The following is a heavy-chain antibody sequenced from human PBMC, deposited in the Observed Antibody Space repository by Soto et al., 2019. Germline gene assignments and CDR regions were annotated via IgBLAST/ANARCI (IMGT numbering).Heavy chain of an antibody. CDR2: ISYDGNNK. CDR3: ATDLGSYTSCNRCHYGMDV. V-gene: IGHV3-30*03. D-gene: IGHD3-10*01. J-gene: IGHJ6*02. Sequence: GGSLRLSCAASGFTFRTYGMHWVRQAPGKGLEWVSLISYDGNNKYYADSVKGRFTISRDNSKNTLFLQMNSLRPEDTAVYYRATDLGSYTSCNRCHYGMDVWGQGTTVTV. CDR1: GFTFRTYG.